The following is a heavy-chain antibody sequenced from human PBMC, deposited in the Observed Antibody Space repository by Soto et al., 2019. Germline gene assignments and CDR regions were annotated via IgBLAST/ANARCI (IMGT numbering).Heavy chain of an antibody. V-gene: IGHV4-59*08. CDR3: ARGGIAAADNYFDY. Sequence: QVQLQESGPGLVKPSETLSLTCTVSGGSISSYYWSWIRQPPGKGLEWIGYIYYSGSTNYNPSPRSRVTISVDTSKNQFSLKLSAVTAADTAVYCCARGGIAAADNYFDYWGQGTLVTVSS. CDR2: IYYSGST. CDR1: GGSISSYY. D-gene: IGHD6-13*01. J-gene: IGHJ4*02.